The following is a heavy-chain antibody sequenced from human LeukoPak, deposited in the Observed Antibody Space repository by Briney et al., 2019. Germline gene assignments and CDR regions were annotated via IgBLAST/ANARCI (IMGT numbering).Heavy chain of an antibody. D-gene: IGHD4-11*01. J-gene: IGHJ4*02. V-gene: IGHV3-33*01. CDR1: GFTFSSYG. Sequence: GGSLRLSCAASGFTFSSYGMHWVRQAPGKGLEWVAVIWYDGSNKYYADSVKGRFTISRDNSKNTLYLQMNSLRAEDTAVYYCARSRDLGVTTGFDYWGQGTLVTVSS. CDR3: ARSRDLGVTTGFDY. CDR2: IWYDGSNK.